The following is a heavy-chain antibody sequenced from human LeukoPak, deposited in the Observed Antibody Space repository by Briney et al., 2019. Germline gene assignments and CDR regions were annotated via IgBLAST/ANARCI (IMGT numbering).Heavy chain of an antibody. CDR2: IYFTGSN. J-gene: IGHJ5*02. Sequence: SETLSLTCTVSGDSINDYYWGWIRQPPGKGLEWIGYIYFTGSNRYNPSLESRVTISVDTSKNQSSLKLSSVTAADTAVYYCARRRAEGGSNGLYNWFDPWGQGTLVTVSS. CDR3: ARRRAEGGSNGLYNWFDP. D-gene: IGHD6-13*01. CDR1: GDSINDYY. V-gene: IGHV4-59*08.